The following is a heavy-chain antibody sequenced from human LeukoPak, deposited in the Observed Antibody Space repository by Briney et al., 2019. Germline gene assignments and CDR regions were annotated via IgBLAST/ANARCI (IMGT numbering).Heavy chain of an antibody. CDR3: ARDNSGPFDP. CDR1: GGSISSSSYY. V-gene: IGHV4-39*07. Sequence: PSETLSLTCTVSGGSISSSSYYWGWIRQPPGKGLEWIGSIYYSGSTYYNPSLKSRVTISVDRSKNQFSLKLSSVTAADTAVYYCARDNSGPFDPWGQGTLVTVSS. J-gene: IGHJ5*02. CDR2: IYYSGST. D-gene: IGHD6-25*01.